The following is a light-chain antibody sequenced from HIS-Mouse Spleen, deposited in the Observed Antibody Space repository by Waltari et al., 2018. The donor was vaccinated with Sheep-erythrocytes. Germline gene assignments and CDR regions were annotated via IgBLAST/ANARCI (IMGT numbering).Light chain of an antibody. V-gene: IGLV2-14*01. CDR1: SSDVGGYNY. Sequence: QSALTQPASVSGSPGPSITISCTGTSSDVGGYNYSSWYQQHPGKAPKLMIYEVRNRPSGVSNRFSGSKSGNTASLTISGLQAEDEADYYCSSYTSSSTWVFGGGTKLTVL. CDR3: SSYTSSSTWV. CDR2: EVR. J-gene: IGLJ3*02.